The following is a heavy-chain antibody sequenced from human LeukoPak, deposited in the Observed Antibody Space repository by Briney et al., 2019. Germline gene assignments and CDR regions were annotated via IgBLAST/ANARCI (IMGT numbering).Heavy chain of an antibody. J-gene: IGHJ3*02. CDR1: GGSISSGDYY. CDR2: IYYSGST. CDR3: ARQIPTRRAFDI. V-gene: IGHV4-30-4*01. Sequence: SQTLSLTCTVSGGSISSGDYYWSWIRQPPGKGLEWIGYIYYSGSTYYNPSLKSRVTISVDTSKNQFSLKLSSVTAADTAVYYCARQIPTRRAFDIWGQGTMVTVSS.